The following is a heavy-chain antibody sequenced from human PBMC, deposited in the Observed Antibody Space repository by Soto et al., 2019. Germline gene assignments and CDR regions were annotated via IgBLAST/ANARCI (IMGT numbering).Heavy chain of an antibody. J-gene: IGHJ4*02. Sequence: QITLKESGPTLVKPTQTLTLTCTFSGFSLTTSGMCVAWIRQPPGKALERLASIYWDDDKRYNPSLKSRLSITKDTSKNQVVLIITNMDHVDTATYYCAQRRQSHYYDSRIYHGDYWGQGTLVTVSS. CDR2: IYWDDDK. D-gene: IGHD3-22*01. CDR1: GFSLTTSGMC. CDR3: AQRRQSHYYDSRIYHGDY. V-gene: IGHV2-5*02.